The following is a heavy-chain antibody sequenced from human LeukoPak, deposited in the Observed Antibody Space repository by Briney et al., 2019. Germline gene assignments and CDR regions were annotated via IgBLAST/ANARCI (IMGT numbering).Heavy chain of an antibody. J-gene: IGHJ4*02. Sequence: ASVKVSCKASGYTFTGYYMHWVRQAPGQGLEWMGWINPNSGGTNYAQKLQGRVTMTTDTSTSTAYMELRSLRSDDTAVYYCARGVLWFGELLRYFDYWGQGTLVTVSS. CDR3: ARGVLWFGELLRYFDY. CDR1: GYTFTGYY. CDR2: INPNSGGT. D-gene: IGHD3-10*01. V-gene: IGHV1-2*02.